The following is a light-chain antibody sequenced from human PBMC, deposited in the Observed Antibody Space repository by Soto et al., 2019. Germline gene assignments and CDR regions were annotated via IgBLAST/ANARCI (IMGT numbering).Light chain of an antibody. V-gene: IGKV4-1*01. CDR3: HQYYNIPFT. CDR2: WAS. J-gene: IGKJ3*01. CDR1: QSVLYSSTNKNY. Sequence: DIVMTQSPDSLAVSLGERATINCKSSQSVLYSSTNKNYLAWYQQKPGQPPKLLIYWASTRESGVPDRFSGSGSGTDFTLTISSLQAEDVAVYYCHQYYNIPFTFGPGTKVDIK.